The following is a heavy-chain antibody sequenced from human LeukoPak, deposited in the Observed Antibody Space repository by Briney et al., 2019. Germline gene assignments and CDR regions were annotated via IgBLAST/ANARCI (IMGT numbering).Heavy chain of an antibody. CDR2: INHSGST. D-gene: IGHD3-10*01. V-gene: IGHV4-34*01. Sequence: SETLSLTCAVYGGSFSGYYWSWIREPPGKGLEWIGEINHSGSTNYNPSLKSRVTISVDTSNNQFSLKLSSVTAAATAVYYCARGLGYGSGSYYLPLDYWGQGTLVTVSS. J-gene: IGHJ4*02. CDR3: ARGLGYGSGSYYLPLDY. CDR1: GGSFSGYY.